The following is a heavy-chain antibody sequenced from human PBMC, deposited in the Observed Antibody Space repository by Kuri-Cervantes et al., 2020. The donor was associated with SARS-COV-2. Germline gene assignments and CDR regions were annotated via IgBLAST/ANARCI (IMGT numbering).Heavy chain of an antibody. J-gene: IGHJ5*02. D-gene: IGHD3-22*01. CDR1: GVSVGSSRYY. V-gene: IGHV4-39*01. Sequence: SEPLSLTCTGSGVSVGSSRYYWGWIRQPTVKGLVCLGAIYNSGRTYYNPYLRSRVTISVDTSWNQFSLKLSSVTASDTAVYYCATSYYYDSSGYYGWFDPWGQRVLVTVSS. CDR3: ATSYYYDSSGYYGWFDP. CDR2: IYNSGRT.